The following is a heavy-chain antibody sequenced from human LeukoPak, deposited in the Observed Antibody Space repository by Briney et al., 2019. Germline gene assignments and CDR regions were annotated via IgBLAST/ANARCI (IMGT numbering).Heavy chain of an antibody. J-gene: IGHJ4*02. CDR3: ARGAMVRGRYYFDY. Sequence: SETLSLTCAVYGGSFSGYYWSWIRQPPGKGLEGIGEINHSGSTNYNPSLKSRVTISVDTSKNQFSLKLSSVTAADTAVYYCARGAMVRGRYYFDYWGQGTLVTVSS. D-gene: IGHD3-10*01. CDR2: INHSGST. CDR1: GGSFSGYY. V-gene: IGHV4-34*01.